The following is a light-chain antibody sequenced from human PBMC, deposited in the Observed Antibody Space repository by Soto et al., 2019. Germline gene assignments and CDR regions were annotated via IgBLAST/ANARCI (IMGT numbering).Light chain of an antibody. V-gene: IGKV1-5*03. J-gene: IGKJ4*01. CDR2: KAS. CDR1: QTSSTW. CDR3: QQYNTYPLT. Sequence: DIKMTQSPSTLYASVGDRVTITCRASQTSSTWLAWYQQKPGKAPKLLIYKASSLEGGVPSRFSGSGSGTEFNITISSLQHDDFATYECQQYNTYPLTFGGGTTVDIK.